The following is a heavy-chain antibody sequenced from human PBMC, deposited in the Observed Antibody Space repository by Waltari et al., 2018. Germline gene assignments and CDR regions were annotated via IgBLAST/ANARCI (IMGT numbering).Heavy chain of an antibody. Sequence: QVQLQESGPGLVKPSETLSLTCTVSGGSISSYYWSWIRQPAGKGLEWIGRIYTRGSTNCHPALKCRVTISADASKNQFSLKLSSVTAADTAVYYCARELSYSSSSAWDYYYYYMDVWGKGTTVTVSS. J-gene: IGHJ6*03. CDR2: IYTRGST. V-gene: IGHV4-4*07. CDR3: ARELSYSSSSAWDYYYYYMDV. D-gene: IGHD6-6*01. CDR1: GGSISSYY.